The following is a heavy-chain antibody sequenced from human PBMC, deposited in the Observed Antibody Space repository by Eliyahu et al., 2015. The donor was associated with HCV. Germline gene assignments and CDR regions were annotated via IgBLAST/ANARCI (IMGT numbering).Heavy chain of an antibody. CDR2: IYYSGST. CDR3: ARVDHHYDFWGGGGTRWFDP. V-gene: IGHV4-59*01. J-gene: IGHJ5*02. Sequence: QVQLQESGPGLVKPSETLSLTCTVSGGSISSYYWSWIRQPPGKGLEWIGYIYYSGSTNYNPSLKSRVTISVDTSKNQFSLKLSSVTAADTAVYYCARVDHHYDFWGGGGTRWFDPWGQGTLVTVSS. D-gene: IGHD3-3*01. CDR1: GGSISSYY.